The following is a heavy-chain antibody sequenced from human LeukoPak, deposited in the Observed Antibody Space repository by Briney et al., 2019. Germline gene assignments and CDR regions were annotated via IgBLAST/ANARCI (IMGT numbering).Heavy chain of an antibody. D-gene: IGHD5-18*01. V-gene: IGHV1-3*01. Sequence: ASVKVSCKASGYTFTSYAMHWVRQAPGQRLEWMGWINAGNGNTKYSQKFQGRVTITRDTSASTAYMELSSLRSEDTAEYYCARSFYGGYSYGLSQYYFDYWGQGTLVTVSS. CDR2: INAGNGNT. CDR3: ARSFYGGYSYGLSQYYFDY. J-gene: IGHJ4*02. CDR1: GYTFTSYA.